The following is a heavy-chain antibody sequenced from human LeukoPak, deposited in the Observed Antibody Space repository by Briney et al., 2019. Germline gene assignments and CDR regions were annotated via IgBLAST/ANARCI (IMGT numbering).Heavy chain of an antibody. CDR1: GFTFSRYW. V-gene: IGHV3-48*04. J-gene: IGHJ6*03. Sequence: GSLRLSCEASGFTFSRYWMTWVRQAPGKGLEWVSYISSSGSTIYYADSVKGRFTISRDNAKNSLYLQMNSLRAEDTAVYYCARGRNYYYMDVWGKGTTVTVSS. CDR2: ISSSGSTI. CDR3: ARGRNYYYMDV.